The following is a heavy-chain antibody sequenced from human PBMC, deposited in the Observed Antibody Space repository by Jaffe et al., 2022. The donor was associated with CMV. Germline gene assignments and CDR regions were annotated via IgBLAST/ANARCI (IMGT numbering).Heavy chain of an antibody. CDR1: GYSFTSYW. D-gene: IGHD2-15*01. CDR3: ARHRPYDCSGGSCYYGGSAFDI. J-gene: IGHJ3*02. V-gene: IGHV5-51*01. CDR2: IYPGDSDT. Sequence: EVQLVQSGAEVKKPGESLKISCKGSGYSFTSYWIGWVRQMPGKGLEWMGIIYPGDSDTRYSPSFQGQVTISADKSISTAYLQWSSLKASDTAMYYCARHRPYDCSGGSCYYGGSAFDIWGQGTMVTVSS.